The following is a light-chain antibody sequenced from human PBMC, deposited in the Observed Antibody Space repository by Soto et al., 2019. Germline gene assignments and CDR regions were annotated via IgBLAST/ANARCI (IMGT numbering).Light chain of an antibody. Sequence: IQMTQSPSSLSASVGDRVTITCRASQSVGNFLNWYQQKPGLPPXXLIYAASNLQSGVPSRFSGSGSGTDFSLTISNLKPEDFATYYCQQSFTTWTFGQGTKVDIK. CDR3: QQSFTTWT. V-gene: IGKV1-39*01. CDR1: QSVGNF. CDR2: AAS. J-gene: IGKJ1*01.